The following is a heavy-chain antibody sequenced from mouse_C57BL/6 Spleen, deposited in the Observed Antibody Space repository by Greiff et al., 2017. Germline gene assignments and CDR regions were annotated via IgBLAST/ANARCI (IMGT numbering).Heavy chain of an antibody. CDR1: GYAFSSSW. V-gene: IGHV1-82*01. Sequence: QVQLKQSGPELVKPGASVKISCKASGYAFSSSWMNWVKQRPGKGLEWIGRIYPGDGDTNYNGKFKGKATLTADKSSSTAYMQLSSLTSEDSAVYFCARRITTVVATSDYWGQGTTLTVSS. CDR2: IYPGDGDT. J-gene: IGHJ2*01. CDR3: ARRITTVVATSDY. D-gene: IGHD1-1*01.